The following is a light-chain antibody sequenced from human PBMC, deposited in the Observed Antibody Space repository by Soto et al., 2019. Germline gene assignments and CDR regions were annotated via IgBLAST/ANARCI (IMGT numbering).Light chain of an antibody. Sequence: EIVMTQSSVTLSVSPGERATLSCRASQSVSRYLAWYQQKPGQTPRLLIYGTSTRATGIPAGFSGRGSVTEFSLTIRSLQSEDFAVYYCQQYNNWPLTFGGGTKV. V-gene: IGKV3-15*01. J-gene: IGKJ4*01. CDR3: QQYNNWPLT. CDR2: GTS. CDR1: QSVSRY.